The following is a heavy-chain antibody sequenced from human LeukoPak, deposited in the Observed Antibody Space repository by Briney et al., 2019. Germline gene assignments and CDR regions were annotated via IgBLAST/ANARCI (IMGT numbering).Heavy chain of an antibody. CDR2: INPNSGGT. CDR1: GYTFTGYY. Sequence: ASVKVSCKASGYTFTGYYMHWVRQAPGQGLEWMGWINPNSGGTNYAQKFQGRVTMTRDTSISTAYMELSRLRSDDTAVFYCAGGDRSAWYLPYDYWGQGTLVTVSS. J-gene: IGHJ4*02. CDR3: AGGDRSAWYLPYDY. V-gene: IGHV1-2*02. D-gene: IGHD6-19*01.